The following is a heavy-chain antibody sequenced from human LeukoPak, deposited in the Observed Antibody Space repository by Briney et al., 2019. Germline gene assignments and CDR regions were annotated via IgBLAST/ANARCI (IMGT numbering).Heavy chain of an antibody. CDR3: ARGIVVVVAATRTVTYFDY. Sequence: SQTLSLTCTVSGGSISSGGYYWSWIRQHPGKGLGWIGYIYYSGSTYYNPSLRSRVTISVDTSKNQFSLKLSSVTAADTAVYYCARGIVVVVAATRTVTYFDYWGQGTLVTVSS. CDR2: IYYSGST. D-gene: IGHD2-15*01. V-gene: IGHV4-31*03. J-gene: IGHJ4*02. CDR1: GGSISSGGYY.